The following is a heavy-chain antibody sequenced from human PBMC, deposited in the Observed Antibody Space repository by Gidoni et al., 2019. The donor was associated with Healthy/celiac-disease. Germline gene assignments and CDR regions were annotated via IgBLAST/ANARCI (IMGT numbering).Heavy chain of an antibody. V-gene: IGHV1-24*01. CDR2: FDPEDGET. D-gene: IGHD3-9*01. J-gene: IGHJ4*02. Sequence: QVQLVQSGAEVKKPGASVKVSCKVSGYTLPELSMHWVRQAPGKGLEWMGGFDPEDGETIYAQKFQGRVTMTEDTSTDTAYMELSSLRSEDTAVYYCATPSDYDILTGYYIFDYWGQGTLVTVSS. CDR3: ATPSDYDILTGYYIFDY. CDR1: GYTLPELS.